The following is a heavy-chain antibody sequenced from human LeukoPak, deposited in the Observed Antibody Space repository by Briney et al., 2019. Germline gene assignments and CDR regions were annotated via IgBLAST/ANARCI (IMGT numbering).Heavy chain of an antibody. D-gene: IGHD4-23*01. CDR1: GGSISSYY. J-gene: IGHJ6*02. Sequence: SETLSLTCTVSGGSISSYYWSWIRQPPGKGLEWIGYIYYSGSTNYNPSLKSRVTILVDTSKNQFSLKLSSVTAADTAVYYCAMTPHDYGGNSGYYYHYGMDVWGQGTTVTVSS. V-gene: IGHV4-59*01. CDR2: IYYSGST. CDR3: AMTPHDYGGNSGYYYHYGMDV.